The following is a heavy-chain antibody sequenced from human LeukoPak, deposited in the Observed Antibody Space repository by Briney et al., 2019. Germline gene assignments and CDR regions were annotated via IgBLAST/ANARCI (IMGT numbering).Heavy chain of an antibody. CDR3: ARDWYGGSYYRFDS. CDR2: TYYRSKWFN. Sequence: SQTLSLTCAIAWDSISSNSAAWNWIRQSPSRGLEWLGRTYYRSKWFNDYAVSVKSRISINPDTSKNQFSLQLNSVTPDDTAVYYCARDWYGGSYYRFDSWGQGSLVTVSS. CDR1: WDSISSNSAA. V-gene: IGHV6-1*01. J-gene: IGHJ4*02. D-gene: IGHD1-26*01.